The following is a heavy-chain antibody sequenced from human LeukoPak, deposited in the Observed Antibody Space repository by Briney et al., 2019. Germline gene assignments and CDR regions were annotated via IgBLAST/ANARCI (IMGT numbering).Heavy chain of an antibody. V-gene: IGHV4-61*02. Sequence: SETLSLTCTVSGGSISSSSYYWGWIRQPAGKGLEWVGRIYTSGSTNYNPSLKSRVTMSVDTSKNQFSLKLSSVTAADTAVYYCARDIYSYGYSYYYGMDVWGQGTTVTVSS. D-gene: IGHD5-18*01. CDR1: GGSISSSSYY. J-gene: IGHJ6*02. CDR2: IYTSGST. CDR3: ARDIYSYGYSYYYGMDV.